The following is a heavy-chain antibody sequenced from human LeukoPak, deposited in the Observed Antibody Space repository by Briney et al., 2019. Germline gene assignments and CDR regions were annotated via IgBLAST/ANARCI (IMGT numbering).Heavy chain of an antibody. CDR3: ARDGVGATGFDY. CDR1: GFTLSSYS. Sequence: TGGSLRLSCAASGFTLSSYSMNWVRQAPGKGLEWASYISSSSRTIYYADSLKARFTISRDNAKNSLYLQMNSLRDEDTAVYYCARDGVGATGFDYWGQGTLVTVSS. CDR2: ISSSSRTI. V-gene: IGHV3-48*02. D-gene: IGHD1-26*01. J-gene: IGHJ4*02.